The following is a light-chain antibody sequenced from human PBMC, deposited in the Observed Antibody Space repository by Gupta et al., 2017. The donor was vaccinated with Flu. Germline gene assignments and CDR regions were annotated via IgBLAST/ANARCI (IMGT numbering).Light chain of an antibody. CDR1: QSVSSY. J-gene: IGKJ5*01. CDR2: DAS. CDR3: QQPNNSHPKFT. Sequence: EIVLTQSPATLSLSPGERATLSCRASQSVSSYLAWYQQKPGQAPRLLIYDASSRAKGIPASFSGSGVGTDHNLTIISREPEDFEVYYCQQPNNSHPKFTFGQGTLLDIK. V-gene: IGKV3D-11*02.